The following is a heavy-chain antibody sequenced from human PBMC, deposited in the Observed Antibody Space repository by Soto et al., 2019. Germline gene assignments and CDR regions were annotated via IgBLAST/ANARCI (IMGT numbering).Heavy chain of an antibody. V-gene: IGHV3-7*01. Sequence: GGSLRLSCAASGFSFSSYWINWVRQAPGKGLEWVANMNPDGSAQYYVDSVKGRFTISRDNAKNSASLQMNSLRAEDAAVYYCLSGRGYWGQGTLVTVSS. CDR1: GFSFSSYW. J-gene: IGHJ4*02. CDR2: MNPDGSAQ. CDR3: LSGRGY.